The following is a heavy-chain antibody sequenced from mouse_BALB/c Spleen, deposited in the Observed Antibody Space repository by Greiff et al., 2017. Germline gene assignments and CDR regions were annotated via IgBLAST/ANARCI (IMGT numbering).Heavy chain of an antibody. D-gene: IGHD2-4*01. CDR3: ARDDYDAYAMDY. Sequence: VQLQQSGAELVRPGSSVKISCKASGYAFSRYWMNWVKQRPGQGLEWIGQIYPGDGDTNYNGKFKSKATLTADKSSSTAYMQLSSLTSEDSAVDYCARDDYDAYAMDYWGQGTSVTVSS. J-gene: IGHJ4*01. V-gene: IGHV1-80*01. CDR2: IYPGDGDT. CDR1: GYAFSRYW.